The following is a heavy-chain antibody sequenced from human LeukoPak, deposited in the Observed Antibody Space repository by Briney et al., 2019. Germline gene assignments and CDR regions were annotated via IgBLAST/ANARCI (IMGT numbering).Heavy chain of an antibody. CDR1: GSTFPSYD. Sequence: ASVKVSCKASGSTFPSYDINWVRQAPGQGLEWMGWMSPNSGDTGYSQKFQGRVSMTRNTSINTAYMELRSLRSEDTAVYYCARGLDSYETTAHFDSWGQGTLVTVSS. CDR3: ARGLDSYETTAHFDS. V-gene: IGHV1-8*01. D-gene: IGHD3-22*01. J-gene: IGHJ4*02. CDR2: MSPNSGDT.